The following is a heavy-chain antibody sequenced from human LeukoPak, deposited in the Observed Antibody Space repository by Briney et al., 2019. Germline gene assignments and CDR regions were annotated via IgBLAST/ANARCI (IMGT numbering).Heavy chain of an antibody. J-gene: IGHJ4*02. D-gene: IGHD3-22*01. Sequence: GASVKVSCKASGYTFTGYYMHWVRQAPGQGLEWMGRINPNSGGTNYAQKFQGRVTMTRDTSISTAYLELSRLRSDDTAVYELARGWGRECYDCSGYYRVRWGQGTLVTVSS. V-gene: IGHV1-2*06. CDR1: GYTFTGYY. CDR2: INPNSGGT. CDR3: ARGWGRECYDCSGYYRVR.